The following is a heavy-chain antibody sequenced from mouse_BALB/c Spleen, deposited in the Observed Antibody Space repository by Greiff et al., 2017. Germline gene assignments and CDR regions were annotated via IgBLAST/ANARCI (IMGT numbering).Heavy chain of an antibody. V-gene: IGHV5-12-2*01. Sequence: EVQVVESGGGLVQPGGSLKLSCAASGFTFSSYTMSWVRQTPEKRLEWVAYISNGGGSTYYPDTVKGRFTISRDNAKNTLYLQMSSLKSEDTAMYYCARQGIYYDYDGYAMDYWGQGTSVTVPS. CDR2: ISNGGGST. CDR1: GFTFSSYT. D-gene: IGHD2-4*01. CDR3: ARQGIYYDYDGYAMDY. J-gene: IGHJ4*01.